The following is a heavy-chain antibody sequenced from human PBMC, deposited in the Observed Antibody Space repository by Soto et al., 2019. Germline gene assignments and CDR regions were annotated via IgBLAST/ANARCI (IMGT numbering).Heavy chain of an antibody. J-gene: IGHJ5*02. CDR1: GGSISSYY. CDR2: IYYSGST. V-gene: IGHV4-59*01. Sequence: SETLSLTCTVSGGSISSYYWSWIRQPPGKGLEWIGYIYYSGSTNYNPSLKSRVTISVDTSKNQFSLKLSSVTAADMAVYYCARGLIEWELLSVWFDPWGQGTLVTFSS. D-gene: IGHD1-26*01. CDR3: ARGLIEWELLSVWFDP.